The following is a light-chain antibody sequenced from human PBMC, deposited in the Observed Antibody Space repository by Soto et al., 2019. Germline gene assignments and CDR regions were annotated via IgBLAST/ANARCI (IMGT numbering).Light chain of an antibody. J-gene: IGKJ1*01. V-gene: IGKV1-39*01. CDR3: HQYHTYST. CDR1: QSISSY. CDR2: AAS. Sequence: DIQMTQSPSSLSASVGDRVTITCRASQSISSYLNWYQQKPGKAPKLLIYAASSLQSGVPSRFSGSGSGTDFTLTISSLQPDDFATYYCHQYHTYSTFGQGTKVDIK.